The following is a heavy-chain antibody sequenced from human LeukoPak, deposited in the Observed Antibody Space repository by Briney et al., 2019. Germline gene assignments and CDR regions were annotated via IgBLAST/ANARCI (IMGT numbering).Heavy chain of an antibody. CDR2: ISSSSSYI. V-gene: IGHV3-21*01. CDR1: GFTFSSYS. CDR3: ARDSSSWSRDY. J-gene: IGHJ4*02. D-gene: IGHD6-13*01. Sequence: GGSLRLSCAASGFTFSSYSMNWVRQAPGKGLEWVSSISSSSSYIYYADSVKGRFTIPRDNAKNSLYLQMNSLRAEDTAVYYCARDSSSWSRDYWGQGTLVTVSS.